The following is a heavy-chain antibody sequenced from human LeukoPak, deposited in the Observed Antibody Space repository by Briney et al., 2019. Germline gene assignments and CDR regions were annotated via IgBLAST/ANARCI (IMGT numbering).Heavy chain of an antibody. V-gene: IGHV3-49*04. CDR1: GFTFGDYA. CDR3: TSSMIIGWFDP. Sequence: GGSLRLSCTASGFTFGDYAMSWVRQAPGKGLEWVGFIRSKAYGGTTEYAASVKGRFTISRDDSKSIAYLQMNSLKTEDTAVYYCTSSMIIGWFDPWGQGTLVTVSS. CDR2: IRSKAYGGTT. D-gene: IGHD3-22*01. J-gene: IGHJ5*02.